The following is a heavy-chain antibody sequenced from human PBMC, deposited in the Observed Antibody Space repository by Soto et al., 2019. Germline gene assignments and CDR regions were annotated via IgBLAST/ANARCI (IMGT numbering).Heavy chain of an antibody. CDR1: GYTFSSYG. J-gene: IGHJ3*02. Sequence: QVQMLQSGGEVKRPGASAKISCKASGYTFSSYGISWVRQAPGQGLEWMGWISTYSGNTNYAQNLQGRLTMTTDTSTSTAYMDLRSLRYDDTAVYYCARDKSHGFDNWGQGTVVTVSS. CDR2: ISTYSGNT. V-gene: IGHV1-18*01. CDR3: ARDKSHGFDN.